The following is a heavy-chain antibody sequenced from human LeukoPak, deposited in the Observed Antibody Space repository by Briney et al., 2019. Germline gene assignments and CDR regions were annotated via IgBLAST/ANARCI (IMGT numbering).Heavy chain of an antibody. J-gene: IGHJ6*02. CDR2: VTNGGTT. V-gene: IGHV3-23*01. CDR3: ARESGNGYSSGWYPYYYYGMDV. Sequence: GGSLRLSCAASGLTFSSHTMNWVRQAPGKGLEYISSVTNGGTTYYADSVKGRFTISRDNSKSTLYLQMNSLRAEDTAVYYCARESGNGYSSGWYPYYYYGMDVWGQGTTVTVSS. CDR1: GLTFSSHT. D-gene: IGHD6-19*01.